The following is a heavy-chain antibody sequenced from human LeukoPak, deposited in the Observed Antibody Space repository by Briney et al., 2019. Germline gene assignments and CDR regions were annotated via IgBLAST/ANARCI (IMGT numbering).Heavy chain of an antibody. CDR1: GDSISNYY. Sequence: SETLSLTCTVSGDSISNYYWSWVRQPAGKGLEWIGRIYASGSSNYNPSLKSRITMSVDTSKNQFSLKLSSMTAADTAVYYCARCLNTYYYDNSGYSPEHYYMDVWGKGTTVIVSS. CDR3: ARCLNTYYYDNSGYSPEHYYMDV. CDR2: IYASGSS. D-gene: IGHD3-22*01. J-gene: IGHJ6*03. V-gene: IGHV4-4*07.